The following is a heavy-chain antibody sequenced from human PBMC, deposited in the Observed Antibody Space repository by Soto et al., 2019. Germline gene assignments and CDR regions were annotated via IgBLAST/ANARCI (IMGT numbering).Heavy chain of an antibody. J-gene: IGHJ6*02. CDR2: IYPGDSDT. CDR1: GYSFTSYW. Sequence: GESLKISCKGSGYSFTSYWIGWVRQMPVKGLEWMGIIYPGDSDTRYSPSFQGQVTISADKSISTAYLQWSSLKASDTAMYYCARLVVVAATYYGMDVWGQGTTVTVSS. D-gene: IGHD2-15*01. CDR3: ARLVVVAATYYGMDV. V-gene: IGHV5-51*01.